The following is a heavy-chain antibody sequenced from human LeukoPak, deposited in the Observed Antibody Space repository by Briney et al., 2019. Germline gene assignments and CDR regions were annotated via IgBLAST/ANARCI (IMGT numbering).Heavy chain of an antibody. V-gene: IGHV3-23*01. J-gene: IGHJ4*02. CDR3: ARDTYYYDSSCSYYFDY. CDR1: GFTFSSYA. Sequence: PGGSLRLSCAASGFTFSSYAMSWVRQAPGKGLEWVSAISGSGGSTYYADSVKGRFTISRDNSKNPLYLQMNRLRAEDTAVYYCARDTYYYDSSCSYYFDYWGPGTLVTVSS. CDR2: ISGSGGST. D-gene: IGHD3-22*01.